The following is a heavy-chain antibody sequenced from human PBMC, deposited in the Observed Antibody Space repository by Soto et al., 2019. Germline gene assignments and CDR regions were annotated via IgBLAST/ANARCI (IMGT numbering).Heavy chain of an antibody. CDR2: IYPGDSDT. CDR3: ARHVQMGYYGSGSYHYYYGMDV. V-gene: IGHV5-51*01. Sequence: PGESLKISCKGSGYSFTSYWIGWVRQMPGKGLEWMGIIYPGDSDTRYSPSFQGQVTISADKSISTAYLQWSSLKASDTAMYYCARHVQMGYYGSGSYHYYYGMDVWGQGTTVTVSS. D-gene: IGHD3-10*01. J-gene: IGHJ6*02. CDR1: GYSFTSYW.